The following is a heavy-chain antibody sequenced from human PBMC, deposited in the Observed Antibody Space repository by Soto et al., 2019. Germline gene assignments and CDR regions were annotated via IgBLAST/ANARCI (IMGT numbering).Heavy chain of an antibody. V-gene: IGHV1-2*04. J-gene: IGHJ6*02. Sequence: ASVKVSCKASGYTFTGYYMHWVRQAPGQGLEWMGWINPNSGGTNYAQKFQGWVTMTRDTSISTAYMELSRLRSDDTAVYYCARESAAFGVVDGMDVWGQGTTVTVSS. CDR1: GYTFTGYY. CDR3: ARESAAFGVVDGMDV. CDR2: INPNSGGT. D-gene: IGHD3-3*01.